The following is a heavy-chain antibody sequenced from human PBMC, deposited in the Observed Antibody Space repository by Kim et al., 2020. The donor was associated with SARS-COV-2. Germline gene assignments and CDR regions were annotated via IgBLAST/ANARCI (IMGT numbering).Heavy chain of an antibody. CDR2: MSTSTGYR. CDR3: ARDRGYYDFSSGRRYYYDMDV. Sequence: GGSLRLSCAASGFTFSDYYMTWIRQAPGKGLEWISYMSTSTGYRNYADSVKGRFTISRDNAKKLLYLQMNNLGGEDTAVYYCARDRGYYDFSSGRRYYYDMDVWGQGTTVTVSS. V-gene: IGHV3-11*05. D-gene: IGHD3-3*01. J-gene: IGHJ6*02. CDR1: GFTFSDYY.